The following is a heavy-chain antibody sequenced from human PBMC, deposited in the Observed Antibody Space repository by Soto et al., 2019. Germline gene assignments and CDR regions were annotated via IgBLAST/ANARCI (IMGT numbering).Heavy chain of an antibody. CDR3: ARDRRVAGSRRFDP. D-gene: IGHD6-19*01. Sequence: PSETLSLTCTVSGGSISSYYWSWIRQPPGKGLERIGYIYYSGSTNYNPSLKSRVTISVDTSKNQFSLKLSSVTAADTAVYYCARDRRVAGSRRFDPWGQGTLVTVSS. CDR2: IYYSGST. V-gene: IGHV4-59*01. J-gene: IGHJ5*02. CDR1: GGSISSYY.